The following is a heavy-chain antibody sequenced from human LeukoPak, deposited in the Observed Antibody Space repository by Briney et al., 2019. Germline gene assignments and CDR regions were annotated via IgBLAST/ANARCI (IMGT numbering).Heavy chain of an antibody. J-gene: IGHJ6*03. CDR2: IRYDGSNK. D-gene: IGHD3-9*01. Sequence: GGSLRLSCAASGFTFSSCGMHWVRQAPGKGLEWVAFIRYDGSNKYYADSVKGRFTISRDNSKNTLYLQMNSLRAEDTAVYYCAKVPDIGGAYYYYYMDVWGKGTTVTVSS. V-gene: IGHV3-30*02. CDR1: GFTFSSCG. CDR3: AKVPDIGGAYYYYYMDV.